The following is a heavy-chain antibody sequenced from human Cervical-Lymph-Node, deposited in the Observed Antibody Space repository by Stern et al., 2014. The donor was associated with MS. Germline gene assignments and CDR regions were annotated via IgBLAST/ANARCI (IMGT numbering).Heavy chain of an antibody. CDR3: ARDSAVDYYTMDV. D-gene: IGHD4-23*01. Sequence: QLQLQESGPGLVKPSQTLSLTCLVSGGSISNSNDYWNWIRQPAGKELEWIGRIYTTGTTDYNPSLQSRVTISLDTPKTQFPLKLSSVTAADTAVYYCARDSAVDYYTMDVWGQGTTVTVSS. V-gene: IGHV4-61*02. CDR1: GGSISNSNDY. J-gene: IGHJ6*02. CDR2: IYTTGTT.